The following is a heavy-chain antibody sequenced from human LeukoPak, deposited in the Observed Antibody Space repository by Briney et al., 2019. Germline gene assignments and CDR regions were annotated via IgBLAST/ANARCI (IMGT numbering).Heavy chain of an antibody. CDR3: AKDGTDYGGNVFDY. CDR1: GFTFSSYG. V-gene: IGHV3-33*06. CDR2: IWYDGSNK. J-gene: IGHJ4*02. Sequence: GGSLRLSCAASGFTFSSYGMHWVRQAPGKGLEWVAVIWYDGSNKYYAVSVKGRFTISRDNSKKTLYLQMNGLRAEDTAVYYCAKDGTDYGGNVFDYWGQGTLVTVSS. D-gene: IGHD4-23*01.